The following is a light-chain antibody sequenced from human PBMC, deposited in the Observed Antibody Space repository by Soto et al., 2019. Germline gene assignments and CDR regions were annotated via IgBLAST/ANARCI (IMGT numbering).Light chain of an antibody. J-gene: IGKJ2*03. V-gene: IGKV3-20*01. CDR2: GVS. CDR3: LQYGNLPYS. Sequence: EIVLTQSPGTLSLSPGERATLSCRASQSISTTYLAWYQQRPGQTPRLLIYGVSTRATGIPVRISGSGSGTDFSLTISRLEPEDSAVYYCLQYGNLPYSFGQGTKLEIK. CDR1: QSISTTY.